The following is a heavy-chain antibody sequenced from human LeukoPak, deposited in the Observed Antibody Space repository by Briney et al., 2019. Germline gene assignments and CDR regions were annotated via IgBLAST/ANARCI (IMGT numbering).Heavy chain of an antibody. J-gene: IGHJ4*02. D-gene: IGHD6-19*01. Sequence: KSSETLSLTCAVYGGSFSGYYWSWIRQPPGKGLEWIGEINHSGSTNYNPSLKSRVTISVDTSKNQFSLKVTSVTAADTAVYYCARDLGMAGIAPVDYWGQGTLVTVSS. CDR1: GGSFSGYY. CDR3: ARDLGMAGIAPVDY. V-gene: IGHV4-34*01. CDR2: INHSGST.